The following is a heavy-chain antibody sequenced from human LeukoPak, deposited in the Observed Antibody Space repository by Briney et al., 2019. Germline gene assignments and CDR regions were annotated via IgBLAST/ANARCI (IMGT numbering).Heavy chain of an antibody. CDR2: ISSDGRNE. CDR1: IFTFNTYG. J-gene: IGHJ4*02. CDR3: SKDGTPKFDY. Sequence: GGSLRLSCVASIFTFNTYGMLWVRQAPGKGLEWVATISSDGRNEHYADSVLGRFTISRDNSKNTLYLRMDNLRAEDTAVYYCSKDGTPKFDYWGQGTLVTVSS. V-gene: IGHV3-30*18. D-gene: IGHD1-26*01.